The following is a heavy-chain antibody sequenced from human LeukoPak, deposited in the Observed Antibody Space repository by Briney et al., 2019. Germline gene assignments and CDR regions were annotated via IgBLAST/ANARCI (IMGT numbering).Heavy chain of an antibody. V-gene: IGHV3-9*01. CDR2: ISWNSGSI. CDR3: AKDRGSYFRGALDY. Sequence: PGGSLRLSCAASGFTFDDYAMHWVRQAPGKGLEWVSGISWNSGSIGYADSVKGRFTISRDNAKNSLYLQMNSLRAEDTALYYCAKDRGSYFRGALDYWGQRNLVTVSS. CDR1: GFTFDDYA. J-gene: IGHJ4*02. D-gene: IGHD3-10*01.